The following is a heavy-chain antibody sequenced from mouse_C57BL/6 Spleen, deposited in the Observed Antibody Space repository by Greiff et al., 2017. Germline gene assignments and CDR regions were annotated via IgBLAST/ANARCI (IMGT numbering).Heavy chain of an antibody. D-gene: IGHD1-1*01. CDR3: ARDGYYGRWYFDV. CDR2: IYPGSGNT. Sequence: VKLVESGAELVRPGASVKLSCKASGYTFTDYYINWVKQRPGQGLEWIARIYPGSGNTYYNEKFKGKATLTAEKSSSTAYMQLSSLTSEDSAVYFCARDGYYGRWYFDVWGTGTTVTVSS. V-gene: IGHV1-76*01. CDR1: GYTFTDYY. J-gene: IGHJ1*03.